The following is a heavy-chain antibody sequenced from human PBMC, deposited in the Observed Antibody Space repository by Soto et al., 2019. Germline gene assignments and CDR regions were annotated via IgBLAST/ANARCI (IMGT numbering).Heavy chain of an antibody. D-gene: IGHD3-3*01. CDR1: GGYISTVGGC. CDR2: IFHTGST. J-gene: IGHJ6*02. CDR3: PRESTIFGVAKGMDV. Sequence: SETQSLTRVVAGGYISTVGGCWRWIKQPPGKGLEWIGYIFHTGSTSYNPSLRSRVTVPVGRSRNQFSLKLSSATAADTALYYCPRESTIFGVAKGMDVWVRGTTVTGSS. V-gene: IGHV4-30-2*01.